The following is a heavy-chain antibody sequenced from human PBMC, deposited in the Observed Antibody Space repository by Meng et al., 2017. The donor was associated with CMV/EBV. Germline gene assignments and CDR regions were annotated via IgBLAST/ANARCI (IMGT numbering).Heavy chain of an antibody. Sequence: GSLRLSCTVSGGSISGSSYYWGWIRQPPGKGLEWIGSIYYSGSTYYNPSLKSRVTISVDTSKNQFSLKLSSVTAADTAVYYCARVSLKFDYWGQGTLVTVSS. CDR2: IYYSGST. D-gene: IGHD2-2*01. V-gene: IGHV4-39*07. CDR3: ARVSLKFDY. J-gene: IGHJ4*02. CDR1: GGSISGSSYY.